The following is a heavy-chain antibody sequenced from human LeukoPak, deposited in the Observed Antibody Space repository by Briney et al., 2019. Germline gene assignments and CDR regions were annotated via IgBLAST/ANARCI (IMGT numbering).Heavy chain of an antibody. CDR1: GYTLTELS. V-gene: IGHV1-24*01. J-gene: IGHJ4*02. D-gene: IGHD1-26*01. CDR2: FDPEDGET. Sequence: ASVKVSRKVSGYTLTELSMHWVRQAPGKGLEWMGGFDPEDGETIYAQKFQGRVTMTEDTSTDTAYMELSSLRSEDTAVYYCATDGKGELRLNYWGQGTLVTVSS. CDR3: ATDGKGELRLNY.